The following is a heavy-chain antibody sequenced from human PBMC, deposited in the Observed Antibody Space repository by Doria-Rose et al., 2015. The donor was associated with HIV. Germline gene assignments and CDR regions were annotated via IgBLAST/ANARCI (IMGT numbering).Heavy chain of an antibody. Sequence: QESGPVLVKPTETLTLTCTVSGVSLSSPGMGVSWIRQPPGKALEWLANTFSDDERSYKTSLKSRLTISRGTSKSQVVLTMTDMDPADTATYYCARIKSSRWYHKYYFDFWGQGTLVIVSA. CDR1: GVSLSSPGMG. D-gene: IGHD6-13*01. V-gene: IGHV2-26*01. J-gene: IGHJ4*02. CDR3: ARIKSSRWYHKYYFDF. CDR2: TFSDDER.